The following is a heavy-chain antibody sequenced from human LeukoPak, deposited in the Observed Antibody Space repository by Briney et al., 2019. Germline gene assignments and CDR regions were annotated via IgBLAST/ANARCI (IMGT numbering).Heavy chain of an antibody. Sequence: SETLSLTCTVSGGSISSGGYYWSWIRQPPGKGLEWIGYIYYGGSGSTNYNPSLKSRVSISVDTSKNHFSLKLSSVTAADTAVYYCARRGGHGGSFDYWGQGTLVTVSS. CDR1: GGSISSGGYY. V-gene: IGHV4-61*03. D-gene: IGHD4-23*01. CDR3: ARRGGHGGSFDY. J-gene: IGHJ4*02. CDR2: IYYGGSGST.